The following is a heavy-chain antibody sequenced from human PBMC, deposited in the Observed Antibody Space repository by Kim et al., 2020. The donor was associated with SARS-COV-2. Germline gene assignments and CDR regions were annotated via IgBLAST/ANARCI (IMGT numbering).Heavy chain of an antibody. D-gene: IGHD6-19*01. CDR2: ISSSGSNI. CDR3: ARVKTQWLVSYGMDG. J-gene: IGHJ6*02. Sequence: GGSLRLSCAASGFTFSSYEMNWVRQAPGKGLEWVSYISSSGSNIYYADSVKGRFTISRDNAKNSLYLQMNSLRAEDKAVYYCARVKTQWLVSYGMDGWGQGTTVTLSS. V-gene: IGHV3-48*03. CDR1: GFTFSSYE.